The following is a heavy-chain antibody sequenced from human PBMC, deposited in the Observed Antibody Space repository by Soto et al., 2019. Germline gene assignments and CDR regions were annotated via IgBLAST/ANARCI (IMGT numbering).Heavy chain of an antibody. V-gene: IGHV4-34*01. CDR3: ARRAMIVVVITTDWFDP. J-gene: IGHJ5*02. CDR1: GGSFSGYY. D-gene: IGHD3-22*01. CDR2: INHSGST. Sequence: SLTCAVYGGSFSGYYWSWIRQPPGKGLEWIGEINHSGSTNYNPSLKSRVTISVDTSKNQFSLKLSSVTAADTAVYYCARRAMIVVVITTDWFDPWGQGTLVTVSS.